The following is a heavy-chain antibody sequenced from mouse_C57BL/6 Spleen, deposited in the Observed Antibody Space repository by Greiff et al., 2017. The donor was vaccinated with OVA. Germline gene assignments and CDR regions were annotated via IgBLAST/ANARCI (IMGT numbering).Heavy chain of an antibody. CDR3: AICHYGNYEGYFDY. Sequence: QVQLQQSGAELVRPGTSVKLSCKASGYTFTSYWMHWVKQRPGQGLEWIGVIDPSDSYTNYTQKFKGKATLTVDKSSSTAYMQHSSVTSEYSADYYCAICHYGNYEGYFDYWGQGTTLTVSS. J-gene: IGHJ2*01. CDR2: IDPSDSYT. V-gene: IGHV1-59*01. D-gene: IGHD2-1*01. CDR1: GYTFTSYW.